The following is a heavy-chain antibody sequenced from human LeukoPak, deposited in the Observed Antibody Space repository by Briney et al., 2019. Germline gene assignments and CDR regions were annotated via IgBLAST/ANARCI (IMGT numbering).Heavy chain of an antibody. CDR1: GGTFSSYA. D-gene: IGHD5-24*01. CDR3: ARGRDGYNSDYYYMDV. CDR2: IIPIFGTA. Sequence: ASVKVSRKASGGTFSSYAISWVRQAPGQGLERMGGIIPIFGTANYAQKFQGRVTITTDESTSTAYMELSSLRSEDTAVYYCARGRDGYNSDYYYMDVWGKGTTVTVSS. V-gene: IGHV1-69*05. J-gene: IGHJ6*03.